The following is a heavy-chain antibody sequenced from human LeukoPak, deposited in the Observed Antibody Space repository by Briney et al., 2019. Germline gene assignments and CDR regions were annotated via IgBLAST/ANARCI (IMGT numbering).Heavy chain of an antibody. CDR2: IIPIFGTA. CDR3: ARDGFTNGGIQLWYFDY. Sequence: ASVKVSCKASGGTFSSYAISWVRQAPGQGLEWMGGIIPIFGTANYAQKFQGRVTITADKSTSTAYMELSSLRSEDMAVYYCARDGFTNGGIQLWYFDYWGQGTLVTVSS. J-gene: IGHJ4*02. D-gene: IGHD5-18*01. CDR1: GGTFSSYA. V-gene: IGHV1-69*06.